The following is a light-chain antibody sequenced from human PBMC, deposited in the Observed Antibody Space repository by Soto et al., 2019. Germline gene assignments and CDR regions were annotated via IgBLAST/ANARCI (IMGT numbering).Light chain of an antibody. Sequence: SYELTQPPSVSVAPGQTATITCGGNNIGSKSVHWCQQKPGQAPVLVVYDDSDRPSGIPERFSGSNSGNTATLTISRVEAGDEADYYRQVWDSSADHVVFGGGTQLTVL. CDR1: NIGSKS. CDR3: QVWDSSADHVV. J-gene: IGLJ2*01. CDR2: DDS. V-gene: IGLV3-21*02.